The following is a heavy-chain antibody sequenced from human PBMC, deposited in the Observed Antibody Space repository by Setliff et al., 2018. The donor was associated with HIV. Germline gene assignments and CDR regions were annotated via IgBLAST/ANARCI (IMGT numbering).Heavy chain of an antibody. V-gene: IGHV1-69*06. J-gene: IGHJ4*02. CDR1: GGTFNSYA. D-gene: IGHD6-19*01. Sequence: SVKVSCKASGGTFNSYAINWVRQAPGQGLEWMGRIIFIFGTANYAQKFRGRVTITADKSTSTAYMELSSLRSDDTAVYYCARGPANGWSGHWGQGTLVTVPQ. CDR3: ARGPANGWSGH. CDR2: IIFIFGTA.